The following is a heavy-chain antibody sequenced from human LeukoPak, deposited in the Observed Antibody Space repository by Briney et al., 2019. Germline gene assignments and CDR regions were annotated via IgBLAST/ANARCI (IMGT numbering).Heavy chain of an antibody. J-gene: IGHJ5*02. Sequence: GASVKVSCKASGYTFTSYGISWVRQAPGQGLEWMGWISAYNGNTNYAQKLQGRVTMTTDTSTSTAYMELRSLRSDDTAVYYCARGEGYCTHGVCFGRWGWFDPWGQGTLVTVSS. CDR2: ISAYNGNT. D-gene: IGHD2-8*01. CDR3: ARGEGYCTHGVCFGRWGWFDP. CDR1: GYTFTSYG. V-gene: IGHV1-18*01.